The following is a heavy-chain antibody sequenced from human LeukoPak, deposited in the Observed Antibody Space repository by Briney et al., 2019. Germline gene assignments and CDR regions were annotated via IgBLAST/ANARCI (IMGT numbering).Heavy chain of an antibody. D-gene: IGHD2-8*01. V-gene: IGHV1-2*02. J-gene: IGHJ6*03. Sequence: GASVKVSCKASGYTFTGYYMHWVRQAPGQGLEWMGWINPNSGGTNYAQKFQGRVTMTRDTSISTAYMELSRLRSDDTAVYYCARLLVYAIRAGTYYYYYMDVWGKGTTVTVSS. CDR1: GYTFTGYY. CDR3: ARLLVYAIRAGTYYYYYMDV. CDR2: INPNSGGT.